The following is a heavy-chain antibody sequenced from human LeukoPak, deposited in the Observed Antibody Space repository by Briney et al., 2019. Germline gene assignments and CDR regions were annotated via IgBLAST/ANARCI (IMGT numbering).Heavy chain of an antibody. CDR1: GGSISSSSYY. CDR3: AIRGGYYDSSGPHDDAFDI. V-gene: IGHV4-39*01. Sequence: SETLSLTCTVSGGSISSSSYYWGWIRQPPGKGLEWIGSIYYSGSTYYNPSLKSRVTISVDTSKNQFSLKLSSVTAADTAVYYCAIRGGYYDSSGPHDDAFDIWGQGTTVTVSS. J-gene: IGHJ3*02. D-gene: IGHD3-22*01. CDR2: IYYSGST.